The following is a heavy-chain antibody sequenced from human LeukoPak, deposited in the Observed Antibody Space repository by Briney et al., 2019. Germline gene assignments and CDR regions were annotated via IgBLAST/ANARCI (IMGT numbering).Heavy chain of an antibody. CDR1: GFTFSSYA. Sequence: GGSLRLSCAASGFTFSSYAMSWVRQAPGKGLEWVSAISGSGGSTYYADSVKGRFTISRDNSKNTLYLQMNSLRAEDTAVYYCAKDFDYYDSSGSYAFDIWGQGTMVTVSS. V-gene: IGHV3-23*01. J-gene: IGHJ3*02. CDR2: ISGSGGST. D-gene: IGHD3-22*01. CDR3: AKDFDYYDSSGSYAFDI.